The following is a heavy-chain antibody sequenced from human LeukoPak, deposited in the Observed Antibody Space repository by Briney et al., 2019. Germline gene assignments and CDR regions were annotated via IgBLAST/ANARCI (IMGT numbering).Heavy chain of an antibody. CDR1: GFTFSSFS. V-gene: IGHV3-48*01. Sequence: GGSLRLSCAVSGFTFSSFSMTWVRQAPGKGLEWVSYISSTSSTVYYADSVRGRFTISRDNVKNSLYLQMNSLRAEDTAVYYCARGRDSSSSYPGYWGQGTLVTVSS. D-gene: IGHD6-6*01. CDR3: ARGRDSSSSYPGY. CDR2: ISSTSSTV. J-gene: IGHJ4*02.